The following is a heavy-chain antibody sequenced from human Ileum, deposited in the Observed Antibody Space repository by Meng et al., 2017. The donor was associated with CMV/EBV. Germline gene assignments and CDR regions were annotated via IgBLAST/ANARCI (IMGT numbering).Heavy chain of an antibody. CDR2: IYSGGST. Sequence: EGQLVESGGGLIQPGGSLRLSCAASGFTVSSNYMSWVRQAPGKGLEWVSVIYSGGSTYYADSVKGRFTISRDNSKNTLYLQMNSLRAEDTAVYYCARESRLGGYYFDYWGQGTLVTVSS. CDR3: ARESRLGGYYFDY. CDR1: GFTVSSNY. J-gene: IGHJ4*02. V-gene: IGHV3-53*01. D-gene: IGHD3-16*01.